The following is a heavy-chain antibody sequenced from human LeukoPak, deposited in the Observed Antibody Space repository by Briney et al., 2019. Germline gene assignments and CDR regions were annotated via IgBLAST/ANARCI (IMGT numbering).Heavy chain of an antibody. J-gene: IGHJ5*02. CDR2: ISAYNGNT. Sequence: ASVKVSCKASGYTFTSYGISWVGQAPGQGLEWMGWISAYNGNTNYAQKLQGRVTMTTDTSTSTAYMELRSLRSGDTAVYYCARARGYYYDSSGYGWFDPWGQGTLVTVSS. D-gene: IGHD3-22*01. CDR3: ARARGYYYDSSGYGWFDP. CDR1: GYTFTSYG. V-gene: IGHV1-18*01.